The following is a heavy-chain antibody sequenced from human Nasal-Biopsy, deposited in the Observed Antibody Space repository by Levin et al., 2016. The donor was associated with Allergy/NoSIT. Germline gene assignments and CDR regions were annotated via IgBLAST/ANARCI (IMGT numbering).Heavy chain of an antibody. Sequence: KVSCKGSGYSFSSHWITWVRQVPGKGLEWIGRIDPDDSYTNYNPSFQGHVTMSADKSISTAYLQWSSLKASDTAMYYCARLEYMYSPLRYWYFGLWGRGTLVTVYS. CDR3: ARLEYMYSPLRYWYFGL. D-gene: IGHD1-26*01. CDR1: GYSFSSHW. CDR2: IDPDDSYT. J-gene: IGHJ2*01. V-gene: IGHV5-10-1*01.